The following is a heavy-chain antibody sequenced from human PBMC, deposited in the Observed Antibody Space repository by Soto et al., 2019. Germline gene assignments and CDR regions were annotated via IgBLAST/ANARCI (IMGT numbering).Heavy chain of an antibody. D-gene: IGHD6-19*01. V-gene: IGHV1-18*01. CDR1: GYSFTNYG. J-gene: IGHJ6*03. CDR3: ARDRGVAPPVAGNTHYYYYMDV. CDR2: ISAYNGNT. Sequence: QDQLVQSGVEVKKPGASVKVSCKASGYSFTNYGITWVRQAPGQGFEWMGWISAYNGNTKYAQKLQGRVTMTTDASTSTGYLELRGLTSDDTAVYYCARDRGVAPPVAGNTHYYYYMDVWGKGTTVTVSS.